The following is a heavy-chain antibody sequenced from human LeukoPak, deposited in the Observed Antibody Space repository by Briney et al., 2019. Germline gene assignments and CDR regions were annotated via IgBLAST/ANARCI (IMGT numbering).Heavy chain of an antibody. CDR3: YGATRSVDI. D-gene: IGHD4/OR15-4a*01. CDR2: ISYNGNNK. Sequence: GGSLRLSCAASGFTISSCAMHWVRQAPGKGLEWVAVISYNGNNKYYADFVKGRFTISRDNSKNTLYLEMNSLRGEDTAVYYCYGATRSVDIWGQGTMVTVSS. V-gene: IGHV3-30-3*01. CDR1: GFTISSCA. J-gene: IGHJ3*02.